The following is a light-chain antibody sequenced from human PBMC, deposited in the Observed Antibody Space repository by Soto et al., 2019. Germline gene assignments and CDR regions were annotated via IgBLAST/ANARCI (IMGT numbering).Light chain of an antibody. CDR2: AAS. Sequence: DIQMTQSPSSLSASAGDRVTITCRASQGISTYLNWYQQKPGKAPKRLIYAASSLQSGVPSRFSGSGSGTEFTLTISSLQPEDFATYYCLQHNAYPLTCGGGTKGDIK. CDR1: QGISTY. J-gene: IGKJ4*01. CDR3: LQHNAYPLT. V-gene: IGKV1-17*01.